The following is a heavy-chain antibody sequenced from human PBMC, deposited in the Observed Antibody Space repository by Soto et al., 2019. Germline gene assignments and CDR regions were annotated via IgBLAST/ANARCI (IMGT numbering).Heavy chain of an antibody. V-gene: IGHV4-4*07. J-gene: IGHJ5*02. CDR1: GGSISSYY. Sequence: PSETLSLTCTVPGGSISSYYWSWIRQPAGKGLEWIGRIYTSGSTNYNPSLKSRVTMSVDTSKNQFSLKLSSVTAADTAVYYCAREIDSMIVVGRLHQRWFDPWGQGTLVTVSS. CDR2: IYTSGST. CDR3: AREIDSMIVVGRLHQRWFDP. D-gene: IGHD3-22*01.